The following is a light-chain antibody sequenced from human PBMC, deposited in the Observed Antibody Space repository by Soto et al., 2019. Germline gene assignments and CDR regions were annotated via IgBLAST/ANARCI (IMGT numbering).Light chain of an antibody. CDR1: QSVSNN. CDR3: QQYNNWPRGT. Sequence: IVMTQSPASLSVSPGEGTTLSCRASQSVSNNLAWYQQKPGQAPRLLIYGASTRATGIPARFSGSGSGTNFTLTISSLQSEDCAVYYCQQYNNWPRGTLGQGTKVDIK. CDR2: GAS. V-gene: IGKV3-15*01. J-gene: IGKJ1*01.